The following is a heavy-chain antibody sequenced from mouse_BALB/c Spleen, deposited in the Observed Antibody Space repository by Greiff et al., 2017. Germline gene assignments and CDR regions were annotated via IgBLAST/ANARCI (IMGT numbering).Heavy chain of an antibody. Sequence: VQLKESGTVLARPGASVKMSCKASGYSFTSYWMHWVKQRPGQGLEWIGAIYPGNSDTSYNQKFKGKAKLTAVTSASTAYMELSSLTNEDSAVYYCTRCYYGSSYVYYFDYWGQGTTLTVSS. J-gene: IGHJ2*01. CDR1: GYSFTSYW. CDR3: TRCYYGSSYVYYFDY. CDR2: IYPGNSDT. D-gene: IGHD1-1*01. V-gene: IGHV1-5*01.